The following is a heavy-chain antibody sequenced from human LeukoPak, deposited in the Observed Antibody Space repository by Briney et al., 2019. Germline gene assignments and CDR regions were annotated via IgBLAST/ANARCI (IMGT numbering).Heavy chain of an antibody. Sequence: PGGSLRLSCAASGVTFSSYAMSWVRQAPGKGLEWVSAISGSGGSTYYADSVKGRFTISRDNSKNTLYLQMNSLRAEDTPVYYCAKVKSGSPPYYFDYWGQGTLVTVSS. CDR1: GVTFSSYA. D-gene: IGHD1-26*01. J-gene: IGHJ4*02. CDR2: ISGSGGST. CDR3: AKVKSGSPPYYFDY. V-gene: IGHV3-23*01.